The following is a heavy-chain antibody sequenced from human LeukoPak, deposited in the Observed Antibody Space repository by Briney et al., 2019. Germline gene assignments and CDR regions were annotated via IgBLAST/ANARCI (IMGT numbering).Heavy chain of an antibody. V-gene: IGHV3-23*01. CDR1: GFTLSSYE. J-gene: IGHJ4*02. D-gene: IGHD6-19*01. CDR3: TRNSGWYGIS. CDR2: IEYSDTGG. Sequence: GGSLRLSCTVSGFTLSSYEMTWFRQAPGKGLEWVSSIEYSDTGGHYADSVQGRFTISKDNPKNTLYLQLNSLRAEDTAIYYCTRNSGWYGISWDQGTLVTVSS.